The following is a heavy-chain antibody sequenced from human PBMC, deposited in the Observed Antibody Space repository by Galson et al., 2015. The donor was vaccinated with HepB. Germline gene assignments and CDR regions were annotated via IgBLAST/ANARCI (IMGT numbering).Heavy chain of an antibody. CDR2: IFYSGST. CDR1: GGSISSYY. D-gene: IGHD2-15*01. V-gene: IGHV4-59*08. J-gene: IGHJ4*02. CDR3: ARQAFLGVVAA. Sequence: SETLSLTCTVSGGSISSYYWSWIRQPPGKGLEWIGYIFYSGSTNYNPSLKSRVTISVDTSKNQFSLKLSSVTAADTAVYYCARQAFLGVVAAWGQGTLVTVSS.